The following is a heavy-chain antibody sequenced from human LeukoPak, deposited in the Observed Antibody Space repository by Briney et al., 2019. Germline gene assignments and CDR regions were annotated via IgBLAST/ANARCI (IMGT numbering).Heavy chain of an antibody. V-gene: IGHV3-7*01. J-gene: IGHJ6*02. Sequence: GGSLRLSCAASGFTFSSYWMSWVRQAPGKGLEWVANIKQDGSEKSYVDSVRGRFTISRDNAKNSLYLQMNSLRAEDTAVYYCATRGFYGDYGLNYYYGMDVWGQGATVTVSS. CDR2: IKQDGSEK. CDR1: GFTFSSYW. D-gene: IGHD4-17*01. CDR3: ATRGFYGDYGLNYYYGMDV.